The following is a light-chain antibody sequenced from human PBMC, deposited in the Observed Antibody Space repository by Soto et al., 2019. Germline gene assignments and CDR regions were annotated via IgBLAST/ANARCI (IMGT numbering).Light chain of an antibody. V-gene: IGKV1-5*03. CDR2: KAS. J-gene: IGKJ1*01. CDR3: QHDKSYSEA. CDR1: QTISSW. Sequence: DIQMTQSPSTLSGSVGDRVTITCRASQTISSWLAWYQQKPGKAPKLLISKASTLKSGVPSRFSGSGAGTEFTLTISSLQPDDFATYYCQHDKSYSEAVGQGTKVELK.